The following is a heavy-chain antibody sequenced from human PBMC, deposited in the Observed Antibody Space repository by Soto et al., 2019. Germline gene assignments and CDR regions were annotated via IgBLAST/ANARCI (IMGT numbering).Heavy chain of an antibody. CDR3: ARQDETSREDYYGMDV. CDR2: IDPSDSYT. CDR1: GYSFSSYW. J-gene: IGHJ6*02. Sequence: GESLKISCKGAGYSFSSYWITWVRQLPGKGLEWMGRIDPSDSYTNYSPSFQGHVTISVDKSISTAYLQWNSLKASDSAMYYCARQDETSREDYYGMDVWGQGTTVTVSS. V-gene: IGHV5-10-1*01.